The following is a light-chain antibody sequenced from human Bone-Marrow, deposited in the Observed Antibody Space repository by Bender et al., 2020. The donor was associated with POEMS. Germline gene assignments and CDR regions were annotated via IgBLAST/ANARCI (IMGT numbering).Light chain of an antibody. CDR3: CYSAVNGDIL. V-gene: IGLV2-23*01. Sequence: QSALTQPASVSGSPGQSITISCAGARSDVGNYNIVSWYQKHPGKAPKLIIYEGSRRPSGVSDRFSGSKSGNTASLTVSGLQAEDEADYFCCYSAVNGDILFGGGTKLTVL. J-gene: IGLJ2*01. CDR2: EGS. CDR1: RSDVGNYNI.